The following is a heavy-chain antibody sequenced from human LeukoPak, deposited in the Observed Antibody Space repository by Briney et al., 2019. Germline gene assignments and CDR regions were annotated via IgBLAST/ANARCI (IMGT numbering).Heavy chain of an antibody. V-gene: IGHV4-59*01. CDR1: GGSISSYY. J-gene: IGHJ3*02. CDR3: AREWELHAFDI. Sequence: SETLSLTCTVSGGSISSYYWSWIRQPPGKGLEWIGYIYYSGSTNYNPSLKSRVTISVDTSKNQFSLKLSSVTAADTAVYYCAREWELHAFDIWGQGTMVTVSS. D-gene: IGHD1-26*01. CDR2: IYYSGST.